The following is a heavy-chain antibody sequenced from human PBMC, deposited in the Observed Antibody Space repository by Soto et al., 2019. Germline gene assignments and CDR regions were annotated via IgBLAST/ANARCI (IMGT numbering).Heavy chain of an antibody. J-gene: IGHJ6*03. V-gene: IGHV3-23*01. CDR3: AKGSGYDYTYYYYYYMDV. D-gene: IGHD5-12*01. CDR1: GFTFSSYA. Sequence: GGSLRLSCAASGFTFSSYAMSWVRQAPGKGLEWVSGISGSGGSTYYADSVKGRFTISRDNSKNTLYVQMNSLRAEDTALYYCAKGSGYDYTYYYYYYMDVWGKGTTVTVSS. CDR2: ISGSGGST.